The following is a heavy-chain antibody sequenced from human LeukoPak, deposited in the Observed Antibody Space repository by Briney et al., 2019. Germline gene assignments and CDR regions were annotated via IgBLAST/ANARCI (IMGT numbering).Heavy chain of an antibody. CDR3: ARGGTHYYDSSAYYSP. J-gene: IGHJ5*02. V-gene: IGHV3-72*01. Sequence: GGSLRLSCAASGFTFSDHYMDWVRQAPGKGLEWVGRTRNKANSYSTEYAASVKGRFTISRDESKNSLYLQMNSLKTEDTAVYCCARGGTHYYDSSAYYSPWGQGTLVTVSS. CDR1: GFTFSDHY. D-gene: IGHD3-22*01. CDR2: TRNKANSYST.